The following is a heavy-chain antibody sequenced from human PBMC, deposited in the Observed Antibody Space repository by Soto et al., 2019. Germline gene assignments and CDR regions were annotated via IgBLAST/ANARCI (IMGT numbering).Heavy chain of an antibody. D-gene: IGHD3-22*01. CDR1: GFTFSSYA. J-gene: IGHJ6*02. Sequence: GGSLRLSCAASGFTFSSYAMHWVRQAPGKGLEWVAVISYDGSNKYYADSVKGRFTISRDNSKNTLYLQMNSLRAEDTAVYYCARWQYPITMIGDYGMDVWGQGTTVTVSS. CDR2: ISYDGSNK. V-gene: IGHV3-30-3*01. CDR3: ARWQYPITMIGDYGMDV.